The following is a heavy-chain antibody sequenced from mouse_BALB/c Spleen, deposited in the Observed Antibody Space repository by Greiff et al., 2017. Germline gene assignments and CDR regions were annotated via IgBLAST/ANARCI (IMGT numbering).Heavy chain of an antibody. Sequence: VQLQQSGPGLVAPSQSLSITCTVSGFSLTGYGVNWVRQPPGKGLEWLGMIWGDGSTDYNSALKSRLSISKDNSKSQVFLKMNSLQTDDTARYYSARDRGPRAMDYWGQGTSVTVSS. CDR1: GFSLTGYG. D-gene: IGHD3-3*01. CDR2: IWGDGST. J-gene: IGHJ4*01. CDR3: ARDRGPRAMDY. V-gene: IGHV2-6-7*01.